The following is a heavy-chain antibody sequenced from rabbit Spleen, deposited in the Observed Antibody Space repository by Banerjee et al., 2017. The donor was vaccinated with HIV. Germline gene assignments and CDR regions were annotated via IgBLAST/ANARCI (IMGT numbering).Heavy chain of an antibody. CDR2: IDTGSSGFT. CDR3: ARDLAGVIGWNFNL. CDR1: GVSFSSSSY. D-gene: IGHD4-1*01. V-gene: IGHV1S40*01. Sequence: QSLEESGGDLVKPGASLTLTCTASGVSFSSSSYMCWVRQAPGKGLEWIACIDTGSSGFTYFATWAKGRFTCSKTSSTTVTLQMTSLTAADTATYFCARDLAGVIGWNFNLWGQGTLVTVS. J-gene: IGHJ4*01.